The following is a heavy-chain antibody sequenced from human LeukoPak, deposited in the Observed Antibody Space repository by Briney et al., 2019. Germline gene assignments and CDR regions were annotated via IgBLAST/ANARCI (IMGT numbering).Heavy chain of an antibody. V-gene: IGHV3-7*01. Sequence: GGSLRLSCTASGFTFSIYWMSWVRQAPGKGLEWVANIKGDGSVKNYVDSVKGRFTISRDNSKNTLYLQMNSLRAEDTAVYYCARDRERAADLGYWGQGTLVTVSS. CDR2: IKGDGSVK. CDR3: ARDRERAADLGY. CDR1: GFTFSIYW. D-gene: IGHD6-13*01. J-gene: IGHJ4*02.